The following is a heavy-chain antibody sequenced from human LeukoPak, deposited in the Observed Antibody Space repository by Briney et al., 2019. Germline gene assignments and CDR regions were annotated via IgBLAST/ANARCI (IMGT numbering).Heavy chain of an antibody. J-gene: IGHJ4*02. V-gene: IGHV4-31*03. CDR1: GGSISSGGYY. Sequence: SETLSLTCTVSGGSISSGGYYWSWIRQHPGKGLEWIGYIYYSGSTYYNPSLKSRVTISVDTSKNQFSLKLSSVTAADTAVYYCARAKRGYSYGPYFDYWGQGTLVTVSS. D-gene: IGHD5-18*01. CDR3: ARAKRGYSYGPYFDY. CDR2: IYYSGST.